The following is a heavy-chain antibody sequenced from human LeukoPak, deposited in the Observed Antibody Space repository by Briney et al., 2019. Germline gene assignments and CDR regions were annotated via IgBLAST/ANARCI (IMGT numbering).Heavy chain of an antibody. J-gene: IGHJ4*02. CDR3: ARDGEDY. CDR2: IRNKADGGTT. V-gene: IGHV3-15*07. D-gene: IGHD7-27*01. CDR1: GLTFTSAW. Sequence: GGSLRLSCAASGLTFTSAWMNWVRQAPGKGLEWVGRIRNKADGGTTDYAAPVKGRFTISRDDSKNTVYLQMNSLRAEDTAVYYCARDGEDYWGQGTLVTVSS.